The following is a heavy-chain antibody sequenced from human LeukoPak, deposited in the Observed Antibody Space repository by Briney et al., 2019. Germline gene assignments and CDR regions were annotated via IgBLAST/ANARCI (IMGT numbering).Heavy chain of an antibody. J-gene: IGHJ1*01. Sequence: GGSLRLSCAASGFTFSSYAMNWVRQAPGKGGEWVSYICFSGSTVYYADSVKGRCTISRDNAKSSLNVQMNSLGAEDTAVYYCARGGYYDSSGYYYVGYFHHWGQGTLVTVSS. CDR2: ICFSGSTV. V-gene: IGHV3-48*03. CDR3: ARGGYYDSSGYYYVGYFHH. CDR1: GFTFSSYA. D-gene: IGHD3-22*01.